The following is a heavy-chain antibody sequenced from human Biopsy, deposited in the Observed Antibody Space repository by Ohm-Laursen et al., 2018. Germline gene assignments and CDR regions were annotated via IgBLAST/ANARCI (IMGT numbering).Heavy chain of an antibody. CDR1: DASASSGRYY. CDR3: ARAPADQYAARNYYSSHAFDM. V-gene: IGHV4-61*01. J-gene: IGHJ3*02. CDR2: FYSSGTT. Sequence: QTLSLTCAVSDASASSGRYYWTWIRQPPRKPLEWIGYFYSSGTTRYNPSLESRLSISMDTSKNEVSLRLTSMTAADTAVYFCARAPADQYAARNYYSSHAFDMWGQGTVVTVSS. D-gene: IGHD3-10*01.